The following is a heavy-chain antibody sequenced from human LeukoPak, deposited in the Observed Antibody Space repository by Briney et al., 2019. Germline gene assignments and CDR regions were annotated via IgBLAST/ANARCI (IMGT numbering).Heavy chain of an antibody. D-gene: IGHD3-3*01. J-gene: IGHJ6*02. CDR3: ARGSPLAYYDFWSGYYGGMDV. CDR1: GGSISSGDYY. CDR2: IYYSGST. V-gene: IGHV4-30-4*01. Sequence: PSETLSLTCTVSGGSISSGDYYWSWIRQPPGKGLEWIGYIYYSGSTYYNPSLKSRVTISVDTPKNQFSLKLSSVTAADTAVYYCARGSPLAYYDFWSGYYGGMDVWGQGTTVTVSS.